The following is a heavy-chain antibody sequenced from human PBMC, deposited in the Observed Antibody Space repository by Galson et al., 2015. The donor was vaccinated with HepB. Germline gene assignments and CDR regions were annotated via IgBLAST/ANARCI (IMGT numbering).Heavy chain of an antibody. CDR2: IKSKTDGGTT. Sequence: LSCAASRFTFSNAWMSWVRQAPGKGLEWVGRIKSKTDGGTTDYAAPVKGRFTISRDDSKNTLYLQMNSLKTEDTAVYYCTTDSLTSEFDYWGQGTLVTVSS. CDR3: TTDSLTSEFDY. J-gene: IGHJ4*02. D-gene: IGHD3-9*01. V-gene: IGHV3-15*01. CDR1: RFTFSNAW.